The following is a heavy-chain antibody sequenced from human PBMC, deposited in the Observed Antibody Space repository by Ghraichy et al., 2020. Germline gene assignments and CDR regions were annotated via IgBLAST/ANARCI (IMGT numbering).Heavy chain of an antibody. Sequence: GESLNISCAASGFTFSSYWMHWVRQAPGKGLVWVSRINSDGSSTSYADSVKGRFTISRDNAKNTLYLQMNSLRAEDTAVYYCARAGDDYGDYLYYYYGMDVWGQGTTVTVSS. CDR3: ARAGDDYGDYLYYYYGMDV. CDR1: GFTFSSYW. CDR2: INSDGSST. V-gene: IGHV3-74*01. D-gene: IGHD4-17*01. J-gene: IGHJ6*02.